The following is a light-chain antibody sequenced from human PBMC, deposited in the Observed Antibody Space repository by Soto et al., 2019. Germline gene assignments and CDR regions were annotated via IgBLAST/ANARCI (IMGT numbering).Light chain of an antibody. CDR3: QQYNSYSWT. CDR2: DAS. J-gene: IGKJ1*01. Sequence: DIQMTQTPSTLSGSVGDRVTITCRASQTISSWLAWYQQKPGKAPKLLIYDASSLESGVPSRFSGSGSGTEFTLTISSLQPDDFATYYCQQYNSYSWTFCQGTKV. CDR1: QTISSW. V-gene: IGKV1-5*01.